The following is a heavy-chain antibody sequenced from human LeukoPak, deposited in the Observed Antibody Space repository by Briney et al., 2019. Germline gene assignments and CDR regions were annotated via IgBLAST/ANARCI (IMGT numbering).Heavy chain of an antibody. V-gene: IGHV1-69*13. CDR1: GGTFSSYA. CDR2: IIPIFGTA. J-gene: IGHJ4*02. CDR3: ARGWSGYPDIDY. D-gene: IGHD3-3*01. Sequence: EASVKVSCKASGGTFSSYAISWVRQAPGQGLEWMGGIIPIFGTANYAQKFQGRVTITADESTSTAYMELSSLRSEDTAAYYCARGWSGYPDIDYWGQGTLVTVSS.